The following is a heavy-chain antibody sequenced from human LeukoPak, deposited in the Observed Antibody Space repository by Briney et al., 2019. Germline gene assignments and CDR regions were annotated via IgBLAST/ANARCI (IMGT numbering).Heavy chain of an antibody. Sequence: SETLSLTCTVSGGSISSYYWSWIRQPPGKGLEWIGYIYYSGSTNYNPSLKSRVTISVDTSKNQFSLELSSVTAADTAVYYCARGGSGWPLGYYYYYGMDVWGQGTTVTVSS. V-gene: IGHV4-59*01. CDR3: ARGGSGWPLGYYYYYGMDV. CDR2: IYYSGST. J-gene: IGHJ6*02. CDR1: GGSISSYY. D-gene: IGHD6-19*01.